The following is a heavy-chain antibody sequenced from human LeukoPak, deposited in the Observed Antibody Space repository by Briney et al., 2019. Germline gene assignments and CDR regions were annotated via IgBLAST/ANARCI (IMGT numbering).Heavy chain of an antibody. CDR3: ARAPPAVDY. CDR2: MYHSGDT. V-gene: IGHV4-38-2*02. CDR1: GYSISDGFY. J-gene: IGHJ4*02. Sequence: SETLSLTCTVSGYSISDGFYWGWIRQPPGKGLEWVGNMYHSGDTYTNPSLKSRVTISVDTSKNQFSLKLSSVTAADTAVYYCARAPPAVDYWGQGTLVTVSS.